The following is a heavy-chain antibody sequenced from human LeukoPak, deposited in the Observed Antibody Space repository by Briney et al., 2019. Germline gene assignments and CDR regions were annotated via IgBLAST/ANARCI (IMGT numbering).Heavy chain of an antibody. V-gene: IGHV1-46*01. CDR3: ARGPEDYDFWSGYYMNWFDP. D-gene: IGHD3-3*01. J-gene: IGHJ5*02. Sequence: ASVKVSCKASGYTFTSYYMHWVRQAPGQGLEWMGIINPSGGSTSYAQKFQGRVTMTRDMSTSTVYMELSSLRSEDTAVYYCARGPEDYDFWSGYYMNWFDPWGQGTLVTVSS. CDR2: INPSGGST. CDR1: GYTFTSYY.